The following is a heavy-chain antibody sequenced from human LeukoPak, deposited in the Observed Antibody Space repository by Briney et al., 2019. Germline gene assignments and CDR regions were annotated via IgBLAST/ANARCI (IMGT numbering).Heavy chain of an antibody. CDR2: IRQDGSKK. CDR1: GFTFSSYW. D-gene: IGHD3-10*01. V-gene: IGHV3-7*01. Sequence: QPGGSLRLSCEASGFTFSSYWMSWVRQAPGKGLEWVANIRQDGSKKNYVDSVKGRFTISRDNAKNSLYLQMNSLRVEDTAVYYCARFISLGGWGQGAPVTVSS. CDR3: ARFISLGG. J-gene: IGHJ4*02.